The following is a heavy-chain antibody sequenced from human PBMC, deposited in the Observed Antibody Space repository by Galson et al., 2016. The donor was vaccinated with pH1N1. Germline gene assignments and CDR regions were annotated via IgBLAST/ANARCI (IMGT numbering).Heavy chain of an antibody. CDR1: GFTFSAYA. J-gene: IGHJ4*02. CDR2: IGSNERTT. CDR3: TRDAGGYSDFDY. Sequence: SLRLSCAASGFTFSAYAMHWVRQAPGKGLEYVPVIGSNERTTYYADSVNGRFTISRDNSKNTVYLQMGSLRAEDMAVYYCTRDAGGYSDFDYWGQGTLVTVSS. D-gene: IGHD1-26*01. V-gene: IGHV3-64*02.